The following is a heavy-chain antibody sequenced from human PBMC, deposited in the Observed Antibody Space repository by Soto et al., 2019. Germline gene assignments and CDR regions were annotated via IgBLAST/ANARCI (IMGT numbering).Heavy chain of an antibody. CDR3: ANLAKNYYHYMDV. D-gene: IGHD1-26*01. Sequence: GGSLRLSCAASGFSFSDYYMSWIRLTPGKGLEWVSLISTSGSSTDYADSVKGRFTISRDNAKNSLSLQMNSLRAEDTAVYYCANLAKNYYHYMDVWGKGTTVTVSS. CDR1: GFSFSDYY. J-gene: IGHJ6*03. V-gene: IGHV3-11*01. CDR2: ISTSGSST.